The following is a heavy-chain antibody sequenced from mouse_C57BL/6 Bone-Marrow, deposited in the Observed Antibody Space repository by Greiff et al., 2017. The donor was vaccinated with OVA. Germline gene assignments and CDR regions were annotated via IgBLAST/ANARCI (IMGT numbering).Heavy chain of an antibody. CDR2: IDPSDSET. J-gene: IGHJ2*01. CDR3: ARYYYDSSLYYFDY. Sequence: QVQLQQSGAELVRPGSSVKLSCKASGYTFTSYWMHWVKQRPIQGLEWIGNIDPSDSETHYNQKFKDKATLTVDKSSSTAYMQLSSLTSEDSAVYYCARYYYDSSLYYFDYWGQGTTLTVSS. V-gene: IGHV1-52*01. D-gene: IGHD1-1*01. CDR1: GYTFTSYW.